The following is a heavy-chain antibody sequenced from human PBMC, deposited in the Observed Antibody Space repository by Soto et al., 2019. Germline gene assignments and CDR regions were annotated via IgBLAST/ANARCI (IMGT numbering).Heavy chain of an antibody. CDR1: GFTFSSYS. CDR3: ARDLGRLQYFSYYYGMDV. Sequence: PGGSLRLSCAASGFTFSSYSMNWVRQAPGKGLEWVSYISSSSSTIYYADSVKGRFTISRDNAKNSLYLQMNSLRDEDTAVYYCARDLGRLQYFSYYYGMDVWGQGTTVTVSS. D-gene: IGHD4-4*01. CDR2: ISSSSSTI. J-gene: IGHJ6*02. V-gene: IGHV3-48*02.